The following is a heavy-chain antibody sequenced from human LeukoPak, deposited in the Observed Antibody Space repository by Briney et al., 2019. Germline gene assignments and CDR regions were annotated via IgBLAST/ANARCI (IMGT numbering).Heavy chain of an antibody. V-gene: IGHV4-59*11. J-gene: IGHJ4*02. CDR3: ARVFTSGYGLSDY. CDR2: ISNSGST. Sequence: SETLSLTCTVSGVSISSHYWSWIRQPPGKGLEWIGYISNSGSTTYNPSLKGRVTISVDTSKNQFSLTLSSVTAADTAVYYCARVFTSGYGLSDYWGQGTLVTVSS. CDR1: GVSISSHY. D-gene: IGHD5-12*01.